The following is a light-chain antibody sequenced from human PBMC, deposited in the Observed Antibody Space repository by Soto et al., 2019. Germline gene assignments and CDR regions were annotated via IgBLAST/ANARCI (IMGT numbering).Light chain of an antibody. CDR2: GAS. J-gene: IGKJ4*01. V-gene: IGKV3-20*01. CDR3: QQYCSSLT. Sequence: EIVLPQSQGTLSLSPGERATLSCRASQSVSSSYLAWYQQKPVQAPRLLLYGASSRATGIPDRCSGSGSGTDFTLTISRLKPEDFAVYYCQQYCSSLTFGGGTQVEIK. CDR1: QSVSSSY.